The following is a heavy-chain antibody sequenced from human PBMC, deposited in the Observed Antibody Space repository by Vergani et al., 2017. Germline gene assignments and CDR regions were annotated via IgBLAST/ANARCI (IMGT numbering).Heavy chain of an antibody. V-gene: IGHV4-59*08. CDR2: IYYSGST. CDR3: ARQDSSTLFDY. J-gene: IGHJ4*02. D-gene: IGHD6-13*01. Sequence: QVQLQESGPGLVKPSETLSLTCTVSGGSISSYYWSWIRQPPGKGLEWIGYIYYSGSTNYNPSLKSRVTISVDTSKNQFSLKLSSGTAADTAVYYCARQDSSTLFDYWGQGTLVTVSS. CDR1: GGSISSYY.